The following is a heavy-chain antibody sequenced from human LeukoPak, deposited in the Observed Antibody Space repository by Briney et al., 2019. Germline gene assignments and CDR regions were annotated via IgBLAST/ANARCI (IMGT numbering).Heavy chain of an antibody. D-gene: IGHD1-26*01. Sequence: PGGSLRLSCAASGFTFSSYSMNWVRQAPGKGLEWVSSISSSSSYIYYADSVKGRFTISRDNAKNSLYLQMNSLKAEDTAVYYCAKGLQWELPFDYWGQGTLVTVSS. V-gene: IGHV3-21*04. CDR1: GFTFSSYS. CDR2: ISSSSSYI. CDR3: AKGLQWELPFDY. J-gene: IGHJ4*02.